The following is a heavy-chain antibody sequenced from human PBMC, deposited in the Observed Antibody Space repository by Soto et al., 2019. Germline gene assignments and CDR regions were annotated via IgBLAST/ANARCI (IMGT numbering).Heavy chain of an antibody. CDR1: GYSFPSYW. V-gene: IGHV5-10-1*01. Sequence: ESLKLSCKGSGYSFPSYWIIWVRQMPGKGLEWMGRIDPSDSYTNYSPSFQGHVTISADKSISTAYLQWSSLKASDTAMYYCARLVVPAANYGMDVWGQGTTVTVSS. D-gene: IGHD2-2*01. CDR3: ARLVVPAANYGMDV. J-gene: IGHJ6*02. CDR2: IDPSDSYT.